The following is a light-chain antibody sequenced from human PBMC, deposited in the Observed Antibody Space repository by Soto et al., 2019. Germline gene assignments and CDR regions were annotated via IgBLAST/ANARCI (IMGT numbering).Light chain of an antibody. J-gene: IGKJ4*01. CDR2: AES. V-gene: IGKV1-33*01. CDR3: QQYDNLALT. CDR1: QGISNY. Sequence: DIQMTQSPSSLSASVGDRVTITCQASQGISNYLNWYQQKPGKAPKLLIYAESSLVTGVPSRFSGRGSGTDFTFTISSLQPEDIATYHCQQYDNLALTFGGGTKVQIK.